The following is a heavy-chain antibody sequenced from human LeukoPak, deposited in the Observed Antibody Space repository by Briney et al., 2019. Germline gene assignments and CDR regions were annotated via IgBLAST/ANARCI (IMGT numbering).Heavy chain of an antibody. D-gene: IGHD5-12*01. CDR2: TRNKANSYTT. V-gene: IGHV3-72*01. J-gene: IGHJ4*02. CDR1: GFTFSDHY. Sequence: GGSLRLSCAASGFTFSDHYMDWVRQAPGKGLEWVGRTRNKANSYTTEYAASVKGRFTISRDDSKNSLYLQMNSLKTEDTAVYYCARDSGYDYFDYWGQGTLVTVSS. CDR3: ARDSGYDYFDY.